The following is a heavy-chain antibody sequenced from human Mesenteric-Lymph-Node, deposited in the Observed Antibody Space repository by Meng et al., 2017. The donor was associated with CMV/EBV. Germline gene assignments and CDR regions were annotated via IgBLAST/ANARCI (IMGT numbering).Heavy chain of an antibody. Sequence: ASVKVSCKASGYTFTGYYLHWVRPAPGQGLEWMGWIDPNSGGTNYAQKFQGRVTMTRDTSISTGYMDLIRLISDDTAVYYCAREGGITIFGGGVWGQGTLVTVSS. CDR1: GYTFTGYY. J-gene: IGHJ4*02. D-gene: IGHD3-3*01. CDR3: AREGGITIFGGGV. V-gene: IGHV1-2*02. CDR2: IDPNSGGT.